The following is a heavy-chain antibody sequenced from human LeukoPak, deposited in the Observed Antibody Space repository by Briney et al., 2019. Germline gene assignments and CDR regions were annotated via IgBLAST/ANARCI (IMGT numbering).Heavy chain of an antibody. J-gene: IGHJ4*02. CDR3: TREVEGALPH. CDR1: GFTFGDYA. Sequence: GGSLRLSCTASGFTFGDYAMSWFRQAPGKGLEGVGFIRGKAYGGTTEYAASVKGRFTISRDDSKSIAYLQMNSLKTEDTAVYYCTREVEGALPHWGQGTLVTVSS. CDR2: IRGKAYGGTT. V-gene: IGHV3-49*03.